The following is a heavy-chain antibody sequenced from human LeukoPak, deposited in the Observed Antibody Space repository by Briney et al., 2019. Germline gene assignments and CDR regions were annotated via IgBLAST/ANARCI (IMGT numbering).Heavy chain of an antibody. CDR1: GFTFSSYA. J-gene: IGHJ6*03. CDR2: ISGSGGST. V-gene: IGHV3-23*01. D-gene: IGHD3-9*01. CDR3: TILNYHYYYMDV. Sequence: GGSLRLSCAASGFTFSSYAMSWVRQAPGKGLEWVPAISGSGGSTYYADSVKGRFTISRDNSKNTLYLQMNSLRAEDTAVYYVTILNYHYYYMDVWGKGTTVTVSS.